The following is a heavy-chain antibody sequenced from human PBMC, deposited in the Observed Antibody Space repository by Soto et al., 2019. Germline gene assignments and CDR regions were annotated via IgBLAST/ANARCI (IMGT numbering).Heavy chain of an antibody. CDR1: GFTFSNYA. CDR3: AKAQSSGYYNAFDC. CDR2: ISGSGGGT. J-gene: IGHJ4*02. D-gene: IGHD3-22*01. V-gene: IGHV3-23*01. Sequence: GGSLRLSCATSGFTFSNYAMSWVRQAPGKGLEWVSGISGSGGGTYYADSVKGRFTVSRDNSKNTLFLQMSSLTAEDTAVYYCAKAQSSGYYNAFDCWGQGTPVTVSS.